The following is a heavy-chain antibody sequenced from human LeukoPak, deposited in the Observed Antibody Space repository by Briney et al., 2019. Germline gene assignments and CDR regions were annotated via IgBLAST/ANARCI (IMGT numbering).Heavy chain of an antibody. CDR3: ARDRETYYYDSSGHTVGDYFDY. CDR2: INHSGST. CDR1: GGSFSGYY. J-gene: IGHJ4*02. V-gene: IGHV4-34*01. Sequence: PSETLSLTCAVYGGSFSGYYWSWIRQPPGKGLEWIGEINHSGSTNYNPSLKSRVTISVDTSKNQFSLKLSSVTAADTAVYYCARDRETYYYDSSGHTVGDYFDYWGQGTLVTVSS. D-gene: IGHD3-22*01.